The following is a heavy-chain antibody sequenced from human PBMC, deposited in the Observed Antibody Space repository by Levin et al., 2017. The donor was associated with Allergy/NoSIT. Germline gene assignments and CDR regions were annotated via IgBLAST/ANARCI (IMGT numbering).Heavy chain of an antibody. CDR1: GFTFSSYG. V-gene: IGHV3-30*18. CDR2: ISYDGSNK. D-gene: IGHD3-22*01. CDR3: AKDYDSSGYYYNSLFGFDY. Sequence: PGGSLRLSCAASGFTFSSYGMHWVRQAPGKGLEWVAVISYDGSNKYYADSVKGRFTISRDNSKNTLYLQMNSLRAEDTAVYYCAKDYDSSGYYYNSLFGFDYWGQGTLVTVSS. J-gene: IGHJ4*02.